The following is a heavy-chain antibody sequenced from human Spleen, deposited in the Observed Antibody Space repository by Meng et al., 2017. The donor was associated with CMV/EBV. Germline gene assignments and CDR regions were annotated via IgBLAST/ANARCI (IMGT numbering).Heavy chain of an antibody. CDR2: INHSGST. CDR1: GGSFSGYY. CDR3: ARGLPSWYRHFDY. V-gene: IGHV4-34*01. J-gene: IGHJ4*02. Sequence: QVQLQQWGAGLLKPSGTLSLTCAVYGGSFSGYYRSWIRQPPGKGLEWIGEINHSGSTNYNPSLKSRVTISVDTSKNQFSLKLSSVTAADTAVYYCARGLPSWYRHFDYWGQGTLVTVAS. D-gene: IGHD6-13*01.